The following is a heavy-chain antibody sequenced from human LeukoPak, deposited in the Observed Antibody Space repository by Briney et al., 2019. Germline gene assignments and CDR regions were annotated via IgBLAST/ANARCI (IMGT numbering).Heavy chain of an antibody. D-gene: IGHD5-18*01. CDR3: AKDLVGYSYGYPYFDY. V-gene: IGHV3-23*01. CDR2: ISGSGGST. CDR1: GFTFSSYA. Sequence: PGGSLRLSCAASGFTFSSYAMSWVRQAPGKGLEWVSAISGSGGSTYYADSVKGRFTISRDNSKNTLYLQMNSLRAEDTAVYYCAKDLVGYSYGYPYFDYWGQGTLFTVSS. J-gene: IGHJ4*02.